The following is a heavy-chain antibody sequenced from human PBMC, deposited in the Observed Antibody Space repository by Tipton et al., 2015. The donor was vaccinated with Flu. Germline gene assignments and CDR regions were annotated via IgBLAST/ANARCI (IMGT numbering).Heavy chain of an antibody. CDR2: IDPRGGST. J-gene: IGHJ4*02. CDR1: GYSFTSYS. Sequence: QSGAEVKKPGASVKVSCKASGYSFTSYSMHWVRKAPGQGPEWMGIIDPRGGSTSPAQNFQGRVTMTRDTSTSTVYLELISLKSEDTAIYYCAREGSAGGNFDSWGQGILVTVSS. D-gene: IGHD2-15*01. V-gene: IGHV1-46*01. CDR3: AREGSAGGNFDS.